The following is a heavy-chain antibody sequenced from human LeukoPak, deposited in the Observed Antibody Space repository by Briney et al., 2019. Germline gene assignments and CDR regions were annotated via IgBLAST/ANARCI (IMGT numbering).Heavy chain of an antibody. CDR1: QFTFSRFA. J-gene: IGHJ6*03. D-gene: IGHD2-21*01. CDR2: LSGSGTAT. Sequence: GGSLRLSCEASQFTFSRFAMSWIRQAPGPGLEWGSTLSGSGTATYYADSVKGRFTTSRDNSKDTLYLQMDNLRADDTAVYYCAKHLGSHSFLFYYMYVWGTGTSVIVSS. CDR3: AKHLGSHSFLFYYMYV. V-gene: IGHV3-23*01.